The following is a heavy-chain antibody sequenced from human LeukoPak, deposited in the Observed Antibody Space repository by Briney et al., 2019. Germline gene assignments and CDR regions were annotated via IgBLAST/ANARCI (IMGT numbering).Heavy chain of an antibody. D-gene: IGHD1-26*01. J-gene: IGHJ3*02. CDR1: GFTFSSYA. CDR3: AKDEGKGPSFIVGAADAFDI. V-gene: IGHV3-30*02. CDR2: IRYDGSNK. Sequence: GGSLRLSCAASGFTFSSYAMSWVRQAPGKGLEWVAFIRYDGSNKYYADSVKGRFTISRDNSKNTLYLQMNSLRAEDTAVYYCAKDEGKGPSFIVGAADAFDIWGQGTMVTVSS.